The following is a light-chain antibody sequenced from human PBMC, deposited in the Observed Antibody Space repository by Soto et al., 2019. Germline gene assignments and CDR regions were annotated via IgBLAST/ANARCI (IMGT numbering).Light chain of an antibody. CDR1: QSISGW. J-gene: IGKJ3*01. Sequence: DIQMTQSPSTLSASVGDRVIITCRASQSISGWLAWYQQKPGKAPKLLIYDASSLESGVPSRFSGSGSGTEFTLTISNLQPDDFATYYCQQHNSYSTFGPGTKVDVK. V-gene: IGKV1-5*01. CDR3: QQHNSYST. CDR2: DAS.